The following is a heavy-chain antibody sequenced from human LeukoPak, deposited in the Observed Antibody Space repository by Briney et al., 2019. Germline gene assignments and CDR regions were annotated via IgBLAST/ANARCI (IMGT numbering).Heavy chain of an antibody. D-gene: IGHD3-10*01. V-gene: IGHV4-34*01. CDR1: GGSFTAYY. CDR3: ARGPPRGDYSGSGTYYNR. J-gene: IGHJ1*01. Sequence: SETLSLTCAVYGGSFTAYYWSWLRQPPGKGQEWIGTINHSGSTTYNPSLKSRVSMSVDTSKDQFSLNLISVTAADTSVYFCARGPPRGDYSGSGTYYNRWGQGTLVTVSS. CDR2: INHSGST.